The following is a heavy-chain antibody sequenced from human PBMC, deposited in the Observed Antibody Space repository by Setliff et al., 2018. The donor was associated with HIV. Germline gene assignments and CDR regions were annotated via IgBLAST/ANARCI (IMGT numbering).Heavy chain of an antibody. CDR2: VYGNTIT. CDR3: ARENHGFPVD. J-gene: IGHJ4*02. CDR1: GDSVINYD. Sequence: SETLSLTCNVSGDSVINYDWTWVRQPAGKGLEWIGRVYGNTITKYNPFLESRLTLSLDAPKNQFTLRLRSLSAADTAIYYCARENHGFPVDWGQGTLVTVSS. D-gene: IGHD2-2*03. V-gene: IGHV4-4*07.